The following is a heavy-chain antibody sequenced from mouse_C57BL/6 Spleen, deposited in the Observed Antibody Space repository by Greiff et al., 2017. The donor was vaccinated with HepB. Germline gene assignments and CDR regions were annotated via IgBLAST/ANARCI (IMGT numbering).Heavy chain of an antibody. V-gene: IGHV1-9*01. CDR1: GYTFTGYW. Sequence: VQQQQSGAELMKPGASVKLSCKATGYTFTGYWIEWVKQRPGHGLEWIGEILPGSGSTNYNEKFKGKATFTADTSSNTAYMQLSSLTTEDSAIYYCARFVIYYYGSSLFDYWGQGTTLTVSS. CDR2: ILPGSGST. D-gene: IGHD1-1*01. J-gene: IGHJ2*01. CDR3: ARFVIYYYGSSLFDY.